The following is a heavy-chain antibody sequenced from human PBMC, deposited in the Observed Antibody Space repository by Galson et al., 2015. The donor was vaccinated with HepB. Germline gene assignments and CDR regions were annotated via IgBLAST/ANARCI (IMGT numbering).Heavy chain of an antibody. CDR2: ISYDGRNK. Sequence: SLRLSCAASGFTFSDYGMHWVRRAPGKGLEWVAVISYDGRNKYCTDSVKGRFTISRDNSKNTLYLQVNSLRAEDTAVYYCVKGRFGELLPYFDSWGQGTLVTVSS. D-gene: IGHD3-10*01. J-gene: IGHJ4*02. CDR1: GFTFSDYG. V-gene: IGHV3-30*18. CDR3: VKGRFGELLPYFDS.